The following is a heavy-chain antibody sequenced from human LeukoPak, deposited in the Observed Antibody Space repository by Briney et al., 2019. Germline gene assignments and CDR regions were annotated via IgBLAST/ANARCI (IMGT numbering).Heavy chain of an antibody. CDR2: IYYSGST. CDR1: GGSISSGGYY. CDR3: ARDLHDSSGYYPGSWFDP. V-gene: IGHV4-31*03. J-gene: IGHJ5*02. Sequence: PSETLSLTCTVSGGSISSGGYYWSWIRQHPGKGLEGNGYIYYSGSTYYNPSLKSRVTISVDKSKNQFSLKLSSVTAADTAVYYCARDLHDSSGYYPGSWFDPWGQGTLVTVSS. D-gene: IGHD3-22*01.